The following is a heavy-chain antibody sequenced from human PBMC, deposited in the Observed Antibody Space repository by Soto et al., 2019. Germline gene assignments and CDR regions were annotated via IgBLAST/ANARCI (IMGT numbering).Heavy chain of an antibody. V-gene: IGHV4-34*01. J-gene: IGHJ6*02. D-gene: IGHD3-3*01. CDR2: INHSGST. CDR1: GGSFSGYY. CDR3: ARAVGALEWLLSSGGMDV. Sequence: SETLSLTCAVYGGSFSGYYWSWIRQPPGKGLEWIGEINHSGSTNYNPSLKSRVTISVDTSKNQFSLKLSSVTAADTAVYYCARAVGALEWLLSSGGMDVWGQGTTVTVSS.